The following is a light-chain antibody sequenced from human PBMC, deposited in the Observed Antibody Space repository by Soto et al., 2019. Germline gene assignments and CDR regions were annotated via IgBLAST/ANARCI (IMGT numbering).Light chain of an antibody. Sequence: QPALTQPASVSGSPGQSITISCTGTSSDVGGYNLVSWYQQHPGKAPKVMIYEGSKRPSGVSNRFSGSKSGNTASLTISGLQAEDEADYYCCSYAGSSTYVFGTGTKVTVL. CDR3: CSYAGSSTYV. CDR1: SSDVGGYNL. V-gene: IGLV2-23*01. J-gene: IGLJ1*01. CDR2: EGS.